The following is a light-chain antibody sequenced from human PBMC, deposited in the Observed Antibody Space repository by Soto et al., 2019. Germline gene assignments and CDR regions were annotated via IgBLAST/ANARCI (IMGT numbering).Light chain of an antibody. V-gene: IGLV2-14*03. Sequence: QSALTQPASVAGSPGQSITIACTGTSSDVGGYNYVSWYQLHPGEAPRLVIYDVSIRPPAVSDRFSGSTSGNTASLTISGLQAEDEADYYCSSYTATRTVVFGGGTQLTVL. CDR3: SSYTATRTVV. CDR2: DVS. CDR1: SSDVGGYNY. J-gene: IGLJ3*02.